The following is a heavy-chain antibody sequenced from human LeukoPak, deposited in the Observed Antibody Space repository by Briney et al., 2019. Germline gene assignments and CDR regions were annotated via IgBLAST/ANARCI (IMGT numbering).Heavy chain of an antibody. CDR2: IWFDGSNE. CDR1: AFTFSSYG. J-gene: IGHJ4*02. V-gene: IGHV3-33*01. CDR3: ARDGAWYSGTQYFFDY. D-gene: IGHD1-26*01. Sequence: PGGSLRLSRAASAFTFSSYGMHWVREAPGKGLEWVAVIWFDGSNEYYADSVKGRFTISRDNSKNTLYLQINSLRAEDTAVYYCARDGAWYSGTQYFFDYWGQGTLVTVSS.